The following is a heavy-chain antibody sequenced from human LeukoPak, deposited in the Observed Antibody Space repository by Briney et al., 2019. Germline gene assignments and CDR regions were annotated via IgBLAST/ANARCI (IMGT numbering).Heavy chain of an antibody. Sequence: GGSLRLSCAASGFTFSSYGMHWVRQAPGKGLEWVAAISYDGSNKYYADSVKGRFTISRDNSKNTLYLQMNSLRAEDTAVYYCAKRIRYCSSTSCSDYYYGMDVWGQGTTVTVSS. CDR3: AKRIRYCSSTSCSDYYYGMDV. CDR1: GFTFSSYG. D-gene: IGHD2-2*01. V-gene: IGHV3-30*18. CDR2: ISYDGSNK. J-gene: IGHJ6*02.